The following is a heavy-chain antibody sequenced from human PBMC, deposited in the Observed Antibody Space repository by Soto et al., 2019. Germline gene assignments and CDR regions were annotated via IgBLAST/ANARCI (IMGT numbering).Heavy chain of an antibody. J-gene: IGHJ1*01. Sequence: EVQLVESGGGLVQPGGSLRLSCAASGFTFSSYWMHWVRQAPGKGLVWVSRTNSDGSSTSYADSVKGRFTISRDNAKNTLYLQMNSLRAEDTAVYYCARVQWELQYFQHWGQGTLVTVSS. D-gene: IGHD1-26*01. CDR3: ARVQWELQYFQH. CDR2: TNSDGSST. V-gene: IGHV3-74*01. CDR1: GFTFSSYW.